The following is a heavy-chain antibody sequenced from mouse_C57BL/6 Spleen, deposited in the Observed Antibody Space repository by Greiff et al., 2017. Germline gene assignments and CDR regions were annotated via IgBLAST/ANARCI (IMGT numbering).Heavy chain of an antibody. V-gene: IGHV1-80*01. CDR3: ARGGYYGSSPMDY. D-gene: IGHD1-1*01. J-gene: IGHJ4*01. Sequence: QVQLQQSGAELVKPGASVKISCKASGYAFSSYWMNWVKQRPGKGLEWIGQIYPGDGDTNYNGKFKGKATLTADKSSRTAYMQLSSLTSEDSAVYFCARGGYYGSSPMDYWGQGTSVTVSS. CDR1: GYAFSSYW. CDR2: IYPGDGDT.